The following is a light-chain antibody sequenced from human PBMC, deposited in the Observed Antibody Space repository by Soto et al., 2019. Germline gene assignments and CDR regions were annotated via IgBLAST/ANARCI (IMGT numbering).Light chain of an antibody. CDR3: QQYSSYSS. Sequence: DIQMTQSPSTLSASVGDRVTITCRASLSISGWLAWYQQKPGKAPNLLISDASSLESGVPSRFSGSGSGTEFTLTISGLQPDDFATYYCQQYSSYSSFGQGTKLEIK. CDR2: DAS. J-gene: IGKJ2*01. V-gene: IGKV1-5*01. CDR1: LSISGW.